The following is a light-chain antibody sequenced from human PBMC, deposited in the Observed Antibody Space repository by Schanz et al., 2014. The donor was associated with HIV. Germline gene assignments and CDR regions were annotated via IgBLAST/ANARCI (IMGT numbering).Light chain of an antibody. CDR3: QQYDSPPWT. Sequence: EIVLTQSPGTLSLSPGERATLSCRASQSLGGSQLAWYQHKPGQAPRLLIYGASNRATGIPDRFSGGGSGTDFTLTISRVEPEDYAVYYCQQYDSPPWTFGQGTKVEVK. V-gene: IGKV3-20*01. CDR2: GAS. CDR1: QSLGGSQ. J-gene: IGKJ1*01.